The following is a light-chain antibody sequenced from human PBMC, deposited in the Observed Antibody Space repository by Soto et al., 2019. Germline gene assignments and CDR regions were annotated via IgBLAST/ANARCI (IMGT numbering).Light chain of an antibody. J-gene: IGLJ1*01. CDR3: SSYTTMSTRV. CDR1: NSDVGGNDY. Sequence: QSALTQPASVSGSPGQSITISCTGTNSDVGGNDYVSWYQQHPGKAPKVLIYDVRNRPSGVSNRFSGSKSGNTASLTISGLQADDEADYYCSSYTTMSTRVFGTGTKVTVL. CDR2: DVR. V-gene: IGLV2-14*01.